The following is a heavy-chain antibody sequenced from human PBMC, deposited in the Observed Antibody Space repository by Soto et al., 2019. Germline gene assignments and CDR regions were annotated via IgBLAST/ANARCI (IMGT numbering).Heavy chain of an antibody. D-gene: IGHD1-1*01. CDR3: ARRYGGNLYY. Sequence: SETLSLTCTVSGGSIISYYWSWIRQPPWKGLEWIGYIYYSGSTNYNPSLKSRVTISVDTSKNQFSLKLSSVTAADTAVYYCARRYGGNLYYWGQGTLVPVSS. J-gene: IGHJ4*02. V-gene: IGHV4-59*01. CDR1: GGSIISYY. CDR2: IYYSGST.